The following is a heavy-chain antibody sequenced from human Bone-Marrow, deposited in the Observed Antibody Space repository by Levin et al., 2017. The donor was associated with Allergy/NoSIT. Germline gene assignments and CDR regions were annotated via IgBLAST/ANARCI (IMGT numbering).Heavy chain of an antibody. CDR3: ARDDSGSWHSFDY. J-gene: IGHJ4*02. CDR2: IYSNGNT. CDR1: GASISSGDFY. D-gene: IGHD6-13*01. Sequence: PSETLSLTCTVSGASISSGDFYWRWIRQPPGKGLEWIGYIYSNGNTYYNPSLKSRVHISVDTSKNQFSLKLTSVTAADTAVFYCARDDSGSWHSFDYWGQGALVTVSS. V-gene: IGHV4-30-4*01.